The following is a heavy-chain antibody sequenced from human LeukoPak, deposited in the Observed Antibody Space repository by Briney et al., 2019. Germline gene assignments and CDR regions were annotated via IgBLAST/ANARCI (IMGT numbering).Heavy chain of an antibody. D-gene: IGHD3-10*01. Sequence: ASETLSLTCAVYGGSFSGYYWSWIRQPPGKGLEWIGEINHSGSTNYNPSLKSRVTISVDTSKNQFSLKLSSVTAADTAVYYCARKSRYYYGSGSYLDYWGQGTLVTVSS. CDR2: INHSGST. V-gene: IGHV4-34*01. J-gene: IGHJ4*02. CDR3: ARKSRYYYGSGSYLDY. CDR1: GGSFSGYY.